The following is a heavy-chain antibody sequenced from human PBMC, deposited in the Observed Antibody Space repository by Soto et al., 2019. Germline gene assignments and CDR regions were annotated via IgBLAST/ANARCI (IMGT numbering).Heavy chain of an antibody. CDR1: GYTFTSYY. J-gene: IGHJ3*02. CDR3: ATNLAYDSSGYLDAFDI. CDR2: INPSGGST. Sequence: ASVKVSCKASGYTFTSYYMHWVRQAPGQGLEWMGIINPSGGSTSYAQKFQGRVTMTRDTSTSTVYMELSSLRSEDTAVYYCATNLAYDSSGYLDAFDIWGQGTMVTVSS. D-gene: IGHD3-22*01. V-gene: IGHV1-46*01.